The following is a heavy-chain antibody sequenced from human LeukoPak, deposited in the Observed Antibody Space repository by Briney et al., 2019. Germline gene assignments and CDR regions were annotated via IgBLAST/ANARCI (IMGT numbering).Heavy chain of an antibody. CDR2: IIPIFGTA. CDR1: GGTFSSYA. J-gene: IGHJ4*02. CDR3: ARGLMAAAGAFDY. D-gene: IGHD6-13*01. Sequence: ASVKVSCKASGGTFSSYAISWVRQTPGQGLEWMGGIIPIFGTANYAQKFQGRVTITADESTSTAYMELSSLRSEDTAVYYCARGLMAAAGAFDYWGQGTLVTVSS. V-gene: IGHV1-69*13.